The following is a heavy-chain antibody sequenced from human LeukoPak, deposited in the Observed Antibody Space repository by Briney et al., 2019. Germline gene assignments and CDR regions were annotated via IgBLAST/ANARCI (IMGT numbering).Heavy chain of an antibody. J-gene: IGHJ1*01. CDR1: GFTFSSYW. V-gene: IGHV3-7*01. CDR2: IKQDGSEK. D-gene: IGHD6-19*01. Sequence: GGSLRLSCAASGFTFSSYWMSWVRQAPGKGLEWVANIKQDGSEKYYVDSVKGRFTISRDNAKNSLYLQMNSLRAEDTAVYYCARASSSGWYAGYFQHWGQGTLVTVSS. CDR3: ARASSSGWYAGYFQH.